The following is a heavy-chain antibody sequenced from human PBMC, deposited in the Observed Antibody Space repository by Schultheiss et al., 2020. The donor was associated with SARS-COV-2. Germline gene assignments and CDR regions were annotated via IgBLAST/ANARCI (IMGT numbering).Heavy chain of an antibody. D-gene: IGHD1-26*01. J-gene: IGHJ3*02. CDR1: GGTFSSYA. V-gene: IGHV1-69*13. Sequence: SVKVSCKASGGTFSSYAISWVRQAPGQGLEWMGGIIPIFGTANYAQKFQGRLTITADESTSTAYMELSSLRAEDTAVYYCARFKSRDSGLDIWGQGTMVTVSS. CDR2: IIPIFGTA. CDR3: ARFKSRDSGLDI.